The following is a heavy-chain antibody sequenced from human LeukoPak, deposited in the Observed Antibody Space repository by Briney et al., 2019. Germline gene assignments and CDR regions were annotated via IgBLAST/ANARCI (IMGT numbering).Heavy chain of an antibody. CDR2: ISYDGSNK. V-gene: IGHV3-30*18. CDR1: GFTFSSYG. Sequence: GGSLRLSCAASGFTFSSYGIHWVRQAPGKGLEWVAVISYDGSNKYYADSVKGRFTISRDNSKNTLYLQMNSLRAEDTAVYYCAKDRRKVVVTPMDVWGRGTTVTVSS. J-gene: IGHJ6*02. D-gene: IGHD3-22*01. CDR3: AKDRRKVVVTPMDV.